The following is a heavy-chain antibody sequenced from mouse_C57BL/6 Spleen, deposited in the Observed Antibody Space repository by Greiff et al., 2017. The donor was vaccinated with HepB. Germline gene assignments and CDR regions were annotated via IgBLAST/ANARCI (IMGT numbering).Heavy chain of an antibody. CDR3: ARWKEDRGSSYFDY. J-gene: IGHJ2*01. CDR2: IYPGSGNT. V-gene: IGHV1-76*01. Sequence: QVQLQQSGAELVRPGASVKLSCKASGYTFTDYYINWVKQRPGQGLEWIARIYPGSGNTYYNEKFKGKATLTAEKSSSTAYMQLSSLTSEDSAVYFCARWKEDRGSSYFDYWGQGTTLTVSS. D-gene: IGHD1-1*01. CDR1: GYTFTDYY.